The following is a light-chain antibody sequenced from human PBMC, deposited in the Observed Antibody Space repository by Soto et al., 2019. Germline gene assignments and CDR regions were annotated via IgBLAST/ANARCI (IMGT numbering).Light chain of an antibody. CDR2: EVS. CDR1: SSDVGGYNY. CDR3: GSLTTTRIWV. Sequence: QSALTQPASVSGSPGQSFTISCTGTSSDVGGYNYVSWYQQHPGKAPKLMIYEVSNRPSGVSNRFSGSKSGNTASLTISGLQAEDEADYFCGSLTTTRIWVFGGGTKLTVL. J-gene: IGLJ3*02. V-gene: IGLV2-14*01.